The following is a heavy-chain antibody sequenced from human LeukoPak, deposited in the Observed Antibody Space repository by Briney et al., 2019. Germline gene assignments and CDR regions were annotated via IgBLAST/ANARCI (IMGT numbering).Heavy chain of an antibody. D-gene: IGHD3-22*01. J-gene: IGHJ4*02. CDR1: GFTFSSYG. Sequence: PGGSLRLSCAASGFTFSSYGMHWVRQAPGKGLEWVAVISYDGSNNYYADSVKGRFTITRDNSKNTLYLQMNSLRAEDTAVYYCARGWGGYYPTRWGQGTLVTVSS. V-gene: IGHV3-30*03. CDR3: ARGWGGYYPTR. CDR2: ISYDGSNN.